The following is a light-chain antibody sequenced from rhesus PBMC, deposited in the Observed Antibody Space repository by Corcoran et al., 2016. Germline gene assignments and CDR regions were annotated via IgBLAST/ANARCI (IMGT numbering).Light chain of an antibody. CDR1: QSVSSN. Sequence: ETVVTQSPATLSLSPGERATLSCRASQSVSSNLAWYQQKPGQAPRHLNYDAASRATGIPDRFRGSGSGTDFTLTINSREPEDVGVFYCQQYSNWPLTFGGGTKVELK. V-gene: IGKV3-35*01. J-gene: IGKJ4*01. CDR3: QQYSNWPLT. CDR2: DAA.